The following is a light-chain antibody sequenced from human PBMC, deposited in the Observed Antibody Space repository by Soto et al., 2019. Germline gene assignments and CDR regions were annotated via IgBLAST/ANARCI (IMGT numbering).Light chain of an antibody. V-gene: IGLV2-23*01. J-gene: IGLJ3*02. CDR1: NSDVGNYNL. CDR2: EGS. CDR3: CSYAGSSTSWV. Sequence: QSALTQPASVSGSPGQSITISCTGTNSDVGNYNLVSWYQQHPGKAPKLIIYEGSKRPSGVSNRFSGSKSGNTASLTISGLQAEDEADYYCCSYAGSSTSWVFGGGTKLTVL.